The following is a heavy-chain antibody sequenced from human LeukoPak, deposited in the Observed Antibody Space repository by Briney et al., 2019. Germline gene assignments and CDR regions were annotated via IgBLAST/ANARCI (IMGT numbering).Heavy chain of an antibody. V-gene: IGHV3-30-3*01. CDR1: GFTFSSYA. Sequence: VGSLRLSCAASGFTFSSYAMHWVRQAPGKGLEWVAVISYDGSNKYYADSVKGRFTISRDNSKNTLYLQMNSLRAEDTAVYYCARETNHAQPGAFDIWGQGTMVTVSS. J-gene: IGHJ3*02. CDR2: ISYDGSNK. CDR3: ARETNHAQPGAFDI. D-gene: IGHD1-1*01.